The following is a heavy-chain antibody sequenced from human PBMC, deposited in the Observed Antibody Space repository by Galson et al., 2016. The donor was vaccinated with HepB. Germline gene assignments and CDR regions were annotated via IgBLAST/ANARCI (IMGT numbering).Heavy chain of an antibody. V-gene: IGHV3-48*01. CDR1: GFNFGAYS. CDR2: ISNTRSVI. D-gene: IGHD6-13*01. Sequence: SLRLSCAASGFNFGAYSMNWVRQAPGKGLEWISYISNTRSVIHYADSVKGRFTISRDNVNNLLYLQMNSLRVEDTAVYYCAKVGDSSWFDSWGQGTLVTVSS. CDR3: AKVGDSSWFDS. J-gene: IGHJ5*01.